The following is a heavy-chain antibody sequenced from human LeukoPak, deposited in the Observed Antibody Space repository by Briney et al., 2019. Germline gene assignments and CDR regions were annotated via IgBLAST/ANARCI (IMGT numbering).Heavy chain of an antibody. D-gene: IGHD3-3*01. CDR1: GFTFSSYA. Sequence: PGASLILSCAASGFTFSSYAMSWVRQAPGKGLEWVSAISGSGGSTYYADSVKGRFTISRDNSKNTLYLQMNSLRAEDTAVYYCAKDPTYYDFWSANYFDYWGQGTLVTVSS. V-gene: IGHV3-23*01. CDR2: ISGSGGST. CDR3: AKDPTYYDFWSANYFDY. J-gene: IGHJ4*02.